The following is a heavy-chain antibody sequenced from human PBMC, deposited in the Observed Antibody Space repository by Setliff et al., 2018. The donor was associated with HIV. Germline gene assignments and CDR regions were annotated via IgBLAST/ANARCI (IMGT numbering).Heavy chain of an antibody. D-gene: IGHD6-6*01. CDR1: GGSISNQY. J-gene: IGHJ4*02. CDR2: IYYSGTT. V-gene: IGHV4-59*11. Sequence: TLSLTCTVSGGSISNQYWSWIRQPQGKGLEWIGYIYYSGTTHYNPSLKSRVAMSVDTSKNQFSLDLTSVTPADTAVYYCARLRVSSSSQTFDHWGQGILVTSPQ. CDR3: ARLRVSSSSQTFDH.